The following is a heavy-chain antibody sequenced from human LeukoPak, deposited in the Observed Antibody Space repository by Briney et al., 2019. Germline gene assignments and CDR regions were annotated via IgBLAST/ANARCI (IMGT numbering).Heavy chain of an antibody. CDR3: VKGQWGYCSGGSCYWFDP. CDR2: ISYDGSNK. D-gene: IGHD2-15*01. CDR1: GFTFSSYA. Sequence: PGGSRRLSCAASGFTFSSYAMHWVRQAPGKGLEWVAVISYDGSNKYYADSVKGRFTISRDNSKNTLYLQMNSLRAEDTAVYYCVKGQWGYCSGGSCYWFDPWGQGTLVTVSS. V-gene: IGHV3-30-3*01. J-gene: IGHJ5*02.